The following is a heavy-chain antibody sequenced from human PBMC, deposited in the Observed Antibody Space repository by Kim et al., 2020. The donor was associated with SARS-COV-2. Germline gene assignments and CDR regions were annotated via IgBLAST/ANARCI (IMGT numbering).Heavy chain of an antibody. CDR2: IIPIFGTA. D-gene: IGHD4-17*01. J-gene: IGHJ4*02. CDR1: GGTFSSYA. Sequence: SVKVSCKASGGTFSSYAISWVRQAPGQGLEWMGGIIPIFGTANYAQKFQGRVTITADESTSTAYMELSSLRSEDTAVYYCARGNMTTVTTYYFDYWGQGTLVTVSS. V-gene: IGHV1-69*13. CDR3: ARGNMTTVTTYYFDY.